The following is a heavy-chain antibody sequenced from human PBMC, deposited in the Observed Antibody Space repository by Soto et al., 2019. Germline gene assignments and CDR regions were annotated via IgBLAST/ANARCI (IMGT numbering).Heavy chain of an antibody. J-gene: IGHJ4*02. CDR1: GFTFSSYG. D-gene: IGHD2-15*01. Sequence: PGGSLRLSCAASGFTFSSYGMHWVRQAPGKGLEWVAVISYDGSNKYYADSVKGRFTISRDNSKNTLYLQMNSLRAEDTAVYYCAKLYSQSVVACDYWGQGTLVTVSS. CDR2: ISYDGSNK. V-gene: IGHV3-30*18. CDR3: AKLYSQSVVACDY.